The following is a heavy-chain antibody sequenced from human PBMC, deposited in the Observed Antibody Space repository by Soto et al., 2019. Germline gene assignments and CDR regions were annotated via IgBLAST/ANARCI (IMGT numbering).Heavy chain of an antibody. CDR3: ARAPRDSSGYPQYYFGY. V-gene: IGHV1-2*02. J-gene: IGHJ4*02. CDR1: GYTFTGYY. CDR2: TNPNSGGT. Sequence: QVQLVQSGAEVKKPGASVKVSCKASGYTFTGYYMHWVRQAPGQGLEWMGWTNPNSGGTNYQGGVTMTRDTPIITAYMELSRLRSDGTAVYYCARAPRDSSGYPQYYFGYWGQGTLVTVSS. D-gene: IGHD3-22*01.